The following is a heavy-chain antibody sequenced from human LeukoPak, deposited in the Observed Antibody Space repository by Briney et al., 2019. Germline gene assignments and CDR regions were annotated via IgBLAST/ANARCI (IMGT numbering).Heavy chain of an antibody. CDR2: IYTSGST. CDR1: GGSISSGSYY. D-gene: IGHD3-22*01. Sequence: PSQTLSLTCTVSGGSISSGSYYWSWIRQPAGKGLEWIGRIYTSGSTNYNPSLKSRATISVDTSKNQFPLKLSSVTAADTAVYYCARTRPRFVDSSSGWFDPWGQGTLVTVSS. V-gene: IGHV4-61*02. J-gene: IGHJ5*02. CDR3: ARTRPRFVDSSSGWFDP.